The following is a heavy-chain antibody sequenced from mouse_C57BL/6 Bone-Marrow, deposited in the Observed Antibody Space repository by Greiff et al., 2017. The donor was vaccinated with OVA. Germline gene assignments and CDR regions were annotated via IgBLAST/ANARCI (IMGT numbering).Heavy chain of an antibody. Sequence: EVKLVESGEGLVKPGGSLKLSCAASGFTFSSYAMSWVRRTPEKRLEWVAYISSGGDYIYYADTVKGRFTISRDNARNTLYLQMSSLKSEDTAMYYCTRDTTTVPDVWGTGTTVTVSS. CDR3: TRDTTTVPDV. J-gene: IGHJ1*03. D-gene: IGHD1-1*01. CDR1: GFTFSSYA. CDR2: ISSGGDYI. V-gene: IGHV5-9-1*02.